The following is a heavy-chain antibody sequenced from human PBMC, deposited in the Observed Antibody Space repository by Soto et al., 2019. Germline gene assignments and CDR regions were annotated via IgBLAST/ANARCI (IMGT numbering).Heavy chain of an antibody. CDR3: AILSSYIHSGRHYNRHDAFDL. Sequence: GESLKISCKGSGDSFTNYWIGWVRQMPGKGLEWMGIIYPGDSGISYSPSFQGQVIISADKSISTAYLQWSSLKASDTAMYYCAILSSYIHSGRHYNRHDAFDLRGQGAMVTVS. J-gene: IGHJ3*01. D-gene: IGHD1-1*01. CDR1: GDSFTNYW. CDR2: IYPGDSGI. V-gene: IGHV5-51*01.